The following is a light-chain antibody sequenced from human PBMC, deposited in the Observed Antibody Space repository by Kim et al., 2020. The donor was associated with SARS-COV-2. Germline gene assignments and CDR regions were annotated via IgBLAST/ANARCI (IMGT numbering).Light chain of an antibody. V-gene: IGLV1-51*01. CDR3: GTWDSSLSAEV. Sequence: GQKVTISCSGRSANIGNNYVSWYQQHPGTAPKLLIYDNNKRPSGIPDRFSGSKSGTSATLGITGLQTGDEADYYCGTWDSSLSAEVFGGGTQLTVL. J-gene: IGLJ2*01. CDR2: DNN. CDR1: SANIGNNY.